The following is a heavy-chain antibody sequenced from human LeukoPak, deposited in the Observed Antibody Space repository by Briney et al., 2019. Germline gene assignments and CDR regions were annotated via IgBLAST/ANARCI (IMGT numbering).Heavy chain of an antibody. CDR1: GYTFTSYD. Sequence: ASVKVFCKASGYTFTSYDINWVRQATGQGLEWMGWMNPNSGNTGYAQKFQGRVTMTRNSSITTAYMELSSLRSEDTAVYYCARRHGRCSDGSCYYPDYWGQGTLVTVSS. CDR3: ARRHGRCSDGSCYYPDY. J-gene: IGHJ4*02. V-gene: IGHV1-8*01. D-gene: IGHD2-15*01. CDR2: MNPNSGNT.